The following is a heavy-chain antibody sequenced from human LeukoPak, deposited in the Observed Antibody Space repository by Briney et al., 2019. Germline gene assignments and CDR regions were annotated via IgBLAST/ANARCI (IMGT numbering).Heavy chain of an antibody. Sequence: GGSLRLSCAASGFTFSSYAMHWVRQAPGKGLEWVAVISYDGSNKYYADSVKGRFTISRDNSKDTLYLQMNSLRAEDTAVHYCARDEGSPYYYYGMDVWGQGTTVTVSS. CDR1: GFTFSSYA. CDR3: ARDEGSPYYYYGMDV. V-gene: IGHV3-30-3*01. CDR2: ISYDGSNK. J-gene: IGHJ6*02.